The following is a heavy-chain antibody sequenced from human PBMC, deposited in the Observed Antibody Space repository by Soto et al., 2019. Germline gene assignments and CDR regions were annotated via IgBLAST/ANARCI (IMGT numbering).Heavy chain of an antibody. V-gene: IGHV4-59*01. Sequence: SEPLALTCTVSSGSILSFYWSWILQPAGESLEWIVYIYSSGSTNCNPSLKSRVTISVDTSKNQFSLKLSSVTAADTAVYYGARDPGGGDFWSGYFTGYMDVWGQGNTVTGSS. CDR2: IYSSGST. CDR3: ARDPGGGDFWSGYFTGYMDV. J-gene: IGHJ6*02. D-gene: IGHD3-3*01. CDR1: SGSILSFY.